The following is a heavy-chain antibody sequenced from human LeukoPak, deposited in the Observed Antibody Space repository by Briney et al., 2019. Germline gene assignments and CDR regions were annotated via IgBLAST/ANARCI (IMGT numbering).Heavy chain of an antibody. Sequence: GASVKVSCKVPGYTLTELSMHWVRQAPGKGLEWMGGFDPEDGETIYAQKFQGRVTMTEDTSTDTAYMELSSLRSEDTAVYYCATDTNYDFWSGPHPGAFDIWGQGTMVTVSS. CDR3: ATDTNYDFWSGPHPGAFDI. CDR2: FDPEDGET. D-gene: IGHD3-3*01. J-gene: IGHJ3*02. CDR1: GYTLTELS. V-gene: IGHV1-24*01.